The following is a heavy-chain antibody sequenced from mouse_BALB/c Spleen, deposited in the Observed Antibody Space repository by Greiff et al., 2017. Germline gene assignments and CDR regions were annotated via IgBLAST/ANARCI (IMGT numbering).Heavy chain of an antibody. V-gene: IGHV5-12-1*01. CDR3: ARHGLRLRGNYFDY. D-gene: IGHD1-2*01. CDR2: ISSGGGST. CDR1: GFAFSSYD. Sequence: EVQVVESGGGLVKPGGSLKLSCAASGFAFSSYDMSWVRQTPEKRLEWVAYISSGGGSTYYPDTVKGRFTISRDNAKNTLYLQMSSLKSEDTAMYYCARHGLRLRGNYFDYWGQGTTLTVSS. J-gene: IGHJ2*01.